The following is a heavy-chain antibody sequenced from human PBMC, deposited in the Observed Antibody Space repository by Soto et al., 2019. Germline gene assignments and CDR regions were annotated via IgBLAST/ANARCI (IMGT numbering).Heavy chain of an antibody. D-gene: IGHD3-10*01. J-gene: IGHJ4*02. Sequence: GGSLRVSCEGSGFSFPDYDMNWVRQTPGKGLEWVAAVGRFGNTYYRDSVRGRFTISRDDSGNTVYLQMNRLRVEDTAVYFCAKEGRLRSPAGDYFDSWAQGSLVTVSS. CDR3: AKEGRLRSPAGDYFDS. CDR2: VGRFGNT. CDR1: GFSFPDYD. V-gene: IGHV3-23*01.